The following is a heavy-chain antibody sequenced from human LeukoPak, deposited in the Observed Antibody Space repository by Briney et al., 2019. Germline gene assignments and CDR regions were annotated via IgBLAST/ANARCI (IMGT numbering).Heavy chain of an antibody. Sequence: SETLSLTCTVSGASITSYYWSWIRQPAGKGLEWIGRIYASGSTTYNPSLKSRVTMAVDTSKTQFSLKLSSVTAADTAVYYRARHDWGVVYWYFDLWGRGTLVTVSS. D-gene: IGHD7-27*01. CDR1: GASITSYY. CDR2: IYASGST. J-gene: IGHJ2*01. CDR3: ARHDWGVVYWYFDL. V-gene: IGHV4-4*07.